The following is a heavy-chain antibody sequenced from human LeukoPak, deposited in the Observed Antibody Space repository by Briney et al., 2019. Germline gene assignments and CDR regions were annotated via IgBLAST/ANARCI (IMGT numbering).Heavy chain of an antibody. CDR3: ARVGRQASDNNWFDP. Sequence: SETLSLTCTVSGDSINRGDYNWGWVRQPPGKGLEWIASIYHGGYTHHNPSLKSRVTMSVDTSKNQFFLKMNSVTAADTAVYYCARVGRQASDNNWFDPWGQGTLVTVSS. CDR1: GDSINRGDYN. D-gene: IGHD6-25*01. J-gene: IGHJ5*02. CDR2: IYHGGYT. V-gene: IGHV4-39*02.